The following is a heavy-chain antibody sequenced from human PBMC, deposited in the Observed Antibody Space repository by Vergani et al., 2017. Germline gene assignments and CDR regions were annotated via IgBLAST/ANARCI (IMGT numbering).Heavy chain of an antibody. Sequence: QVQLVQSGAEVKKPGSSVKFSCKASGGTFSSYAISWVRQAPGQGLEWMGGIIPIFGIANYAQKFQGRVTITGDKSTSTAYMELSSLRSEDTAIYYCARGYYYDSSGYPNHSYYYYGMDVWGQGTTVTVSS. J-gene: IGHJ6*02. D-gene: IGHD3-22*01. CDR3: ARGYYYDSSGYPNHSYYYYGMDV. CDR2: IIPIFGIA. V-gene: IGHV1-69*17. CDR1: GGTFSSYA.